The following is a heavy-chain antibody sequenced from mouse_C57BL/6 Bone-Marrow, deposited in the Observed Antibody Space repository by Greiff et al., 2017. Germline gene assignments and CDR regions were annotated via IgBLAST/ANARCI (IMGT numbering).Heavy chain of an antibody. V-gene: IGHV1-55*01. D-gene: IGHD2-10*01. CDR2: IYPGSGST. Sequence: QVHVKQPGAELVKPGASVKMSCKASGYTFTSYWITWVKQRPGQGLEWIGDIYPGSGSTNYNEKFKSKATLTVDTSSSTAYMQLSSLTSEDSAVYYCARLPYYLVKAYWGQGTLVTVSA. CDR1: GYTFTSYW. CDR3: ARLPYYLVKAY. J-gene: IGHJ3*01.